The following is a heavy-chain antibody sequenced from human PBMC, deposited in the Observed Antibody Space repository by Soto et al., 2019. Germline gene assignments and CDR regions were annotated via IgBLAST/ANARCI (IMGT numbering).Heavy chain of an antibody. V-gene: IGHV3-21*01. CDR1: GFTFSSYS. D-gene: IGHD3-22*01. Sequence: PGGSLRLSCAASGFTFSSYSMNWVRQAPGKGLEWVSSISSSSYIYYADSVKGRFTISRDNAKNSLYLQMNSLRAEDTAVYYCARATDYYDSSGYYYSWFDPWGQGTLVTVSS. CDR2: ISSSSYI. J-gene: IGHJ5*02. CDR3: ARATDYYDSSGYYYSWFDP.